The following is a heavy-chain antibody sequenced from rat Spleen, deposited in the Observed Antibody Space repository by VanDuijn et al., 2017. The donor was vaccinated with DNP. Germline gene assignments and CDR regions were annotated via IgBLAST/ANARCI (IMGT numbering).Heavy chain of an antibody. Sequence: QVQLKESGPGLVQPSETLSLTCTVSGFSLTSYSVSWIRQPSGKGPEWMGRMWYDGDSMYNSALKSRLSISRDTAKNQVFLKMNSVQTEDTAMYFCARSHDGTYYYGNYFDYWGQGVMVTVSS. J-gene: IGHJ2*01. V-gene: IGHV2-34*01. CDR1: GFSLTSYS. D-gene: IGHD1-12*02. CDR3: ARSHDGTYYYGNYFDY. CDR2: MWYDGDS.